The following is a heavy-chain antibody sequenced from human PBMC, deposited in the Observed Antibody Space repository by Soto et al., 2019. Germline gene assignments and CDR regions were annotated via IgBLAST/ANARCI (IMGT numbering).Heavy chain of an antibody. Sequence: QLQLQESGPGLVKPSETLSLTCTVSGGSISSSSYYWGWIRQPPGKGLEWIGSIYYSGSTYYNPSLKSRVTISVDTSKTQFSLMLSSVTAADTAVYYCARRRGESFDYWGQGTLVTVSS. CDR3: ARRRGESFDY. CDR2: IYYSGST. CDR1: GGSISSSSYY. J-gene: IGHJ4*02. V-gene: IGHV4-39*01. D-gene: IGHD3-10*01.